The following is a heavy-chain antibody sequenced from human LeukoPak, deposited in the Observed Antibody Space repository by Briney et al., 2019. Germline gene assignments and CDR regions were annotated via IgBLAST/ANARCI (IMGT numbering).Heavy chain of an antibody. D-gene: IGHD6-19*01. Sequence: GGSLRLSCAASGFTFSSYAMHWVRQAPGKGLEWVAVISYDGSNKYCADSVKGRFTISRDNSKNTLYLQMNSLRAEDTAVYYCAREGSGWNFDYWGQGTLVTVSS. J-gene: IGHJ4*02. CDR3: AREGSGWNFDY. CDR1: GFTFSSYA. V-gene: IGHV3-30-3*01. CDR2: ISYDGSNK.